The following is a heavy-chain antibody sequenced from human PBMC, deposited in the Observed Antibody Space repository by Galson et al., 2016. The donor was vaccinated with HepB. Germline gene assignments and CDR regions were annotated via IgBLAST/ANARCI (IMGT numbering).Heavy chain of an antibody. D-gene: IGHD4-23*01. V-gene: IGHV3-11*04. CDR1: GFNFNDYY. Sequence: SLRLSCAVSGFNFNDYYMSWIRQAPGKGLQCISYISPSGETIYYADSVKGRFTISRDNAKNSLHLQINSLRAEDTAMYYCAREGAGGFDLWGQGTMVTVSS. CDR3: AREGAGGFDL. CDR2: ISPSGETI. J-gene: IGHJ3*01.